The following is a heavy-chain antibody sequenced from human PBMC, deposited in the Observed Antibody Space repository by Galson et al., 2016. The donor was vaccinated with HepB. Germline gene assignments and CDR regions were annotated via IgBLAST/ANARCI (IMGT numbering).Heavy chain of an antibody. CDR2: IYXXDEX. D-gene: IGHD3-10*02. Sequence: PALXXPTQTLXXXCTXXGFXXXTPXXSVGWXRQPXGEALEWXAHIYXXDEXRYSTSLKSRLTITKETSKNQVFLTMTNLDPVDTATXYCAYRKCSLIYFDYWGQGTLVTVSX. CDR3: AYRKCSLIYFDY. J-gene: IGHJ4*02. CDR1: GFXXXTPXXS. V-gene: IGHV2-5*01.